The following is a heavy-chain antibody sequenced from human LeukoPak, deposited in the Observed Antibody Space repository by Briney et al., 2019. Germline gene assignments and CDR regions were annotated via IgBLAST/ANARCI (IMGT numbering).Heavy chain of an antibody. D-gene: IGHD5-18*01. Sequence: ASVKVSCKAFGYTFTSNYMHWVRQAPGQGPEWMGVISPSGGSTTYAQKFQGRVTLTRDMSTSTDYLELSSLRSEDTAVYYCAREMRVRGYSPPFVWGQGTLVTVSP. V-gene: IGHV1-46*01. CDR1: GYTFTSNY. J-gene: IGHJ4*02. CDR2: ISPSGGST. CDR3: AREMRVRGYSPPFV.